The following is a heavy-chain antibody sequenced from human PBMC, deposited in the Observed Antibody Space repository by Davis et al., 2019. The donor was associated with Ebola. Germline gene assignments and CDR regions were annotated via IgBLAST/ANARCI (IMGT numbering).Heavy chain of an antibody. CDR2: IYYGGST. CDR1: GGSISSYY. D-gene: IGHD2-2*01. Sequence: PSETLSLTCTASGGSISSYYWSWIRQPPGKGLEWIGSIYYGGSTNYNPSLMSRVTISVDTSKNRFSLKLTSVTAADTAVYYCATLVPPAYNYYGMDVWGQGTTVTVSS. CDR3: ATLVPPAYNYYGMDV. V-gene: IGHV4-59*01. J-gene: IGHJ6*02.